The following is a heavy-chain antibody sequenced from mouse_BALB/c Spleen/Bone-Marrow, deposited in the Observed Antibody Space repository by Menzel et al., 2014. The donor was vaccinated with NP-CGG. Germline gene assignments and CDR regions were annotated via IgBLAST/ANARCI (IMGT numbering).Heavy chain of an antibody. D-gene: IGHD2-4*01. CDR3: VRAYDYEYYFDY. CDR1: GFSLTSYD. J-gene: IGHJ2*01. Sequence: VKLEESGPGLVAPSQSLSITCTVSGFSLTSYDISWIRQPPGKGLEWLGVIWTGGGTNYNSAFMSRLSISKDNSKSQVFLKMNSLQTDDTAIYYWVRAYDYEYYFDYWGQGTTLTVSS. V-gene: IGHV2-9-2*01. CDR2: IWTGGGT.